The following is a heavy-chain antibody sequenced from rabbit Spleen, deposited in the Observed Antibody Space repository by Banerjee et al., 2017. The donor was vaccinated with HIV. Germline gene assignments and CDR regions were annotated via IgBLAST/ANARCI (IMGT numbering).Heavy chain of an antibody. D-gene: IGHD8-1*01. CDR2: INAITGKA. V-gene: IGHV1S45*01. CDR1: GVSFSGSSY. Sequence: QEQLVESGGGLVKPGASLTLTCTASGVSFSGSSYMCWVRQAPGKGLEWIACINAITGKAVYASWAKGRFPFSSHNAQNTVFLQMTSLTAADTATYFCARDGAGGSYFALWGPGTLVTVS. CDR3: ARDGAGGSYFAL. J-gene: IGHJ6*01.